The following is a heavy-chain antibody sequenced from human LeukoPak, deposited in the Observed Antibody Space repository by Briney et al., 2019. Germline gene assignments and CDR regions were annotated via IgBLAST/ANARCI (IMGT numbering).Heavy chain of an antibody. D-gene: IGHD1-26*01. CDR1: GFTFDDYA. J-gene: IGHJ4*02. CDR2: ISWNSGSI. CDR3: AKGKEELRDPGFVG. Sequence: GRSLRLSCAASGFTFDDYAMHWVRQAPGKGLEWVSGISWNSGSIGYADSVKGRFTISRDNAKNSLYLQMNSLRAEDTALYYCAKGKEELRDPGFVGWGQGTLVTVSS. V-gene: IGHV3-9*01.